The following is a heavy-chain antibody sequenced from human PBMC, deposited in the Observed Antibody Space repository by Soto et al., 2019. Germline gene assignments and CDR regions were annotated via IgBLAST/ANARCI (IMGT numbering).Heavy chain of an antibody. CDR2: FSYSVTT. V-gene: IGHV4-61*01. CDR1: GDSVSSRNYQ. Sequence: QVQLQESGPGLVKPSETLSLTCSVSGDSVSSRNYQWSWIRQPPGKGLEWIGYFSYSVTTNYNPSLKSRVTLSVDTSKNQFSLRLSSVTAADTAVYYCARDNCGSLDYWGQGALVTVSS. D-gene: IGHD7-27*01. CDR3: ARDNCGSLDY. J-gene: IGHJ4*02.